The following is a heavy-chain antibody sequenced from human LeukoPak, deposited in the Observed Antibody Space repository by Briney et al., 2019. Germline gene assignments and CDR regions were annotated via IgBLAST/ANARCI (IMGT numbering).Heavy chain of an antibody. CDR2: IYTSGST. J-gene: IGHJ4*02. CDR1: GGSISSYY. V-gene: IGHV4-4*07. Sequence: PSETLSLTCTVSGGSISSYYWSWIRQPAGKGLEWIGRIYTSGSTNYNPSLKSRVTMSVDTSKNQFSLKLSSVTAADTAVYYCARGTNDLEGDSPPNFDYWGQGTLVTVSS. CDR3: ARGTNDLEGDSPPNFDY. D-gene: IGHD3-22*01.